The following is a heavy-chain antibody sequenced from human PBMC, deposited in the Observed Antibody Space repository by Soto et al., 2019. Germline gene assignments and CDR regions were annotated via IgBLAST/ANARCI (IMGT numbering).Heavy chain of an antibody. D-gene: IGHD6-25*01. CDR1: GGSISSIPYY. Sequence: SETLSLTCTVSGGSISSIPYYWTCIRQHPGEGLEWIGYIYNSGSTYYNPSLRSRVTISADTSKNQFSLKLSSVTAADTAVYYCAGDPGYTSGRTAYGMDVWGQGTAVTVSS. V-gene: IGHV4-31*03. J-gene: IGHJ6*02. CDR3: AGDPGYTSGRTAYGMDV. CDR2: IYNSGST.